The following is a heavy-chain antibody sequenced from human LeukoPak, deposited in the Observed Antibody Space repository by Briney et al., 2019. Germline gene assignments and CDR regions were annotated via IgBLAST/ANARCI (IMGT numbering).Heavy chain of an antibody. J-gene: IGHJ3*02. CDR3: ADNGDDAFDI. CDR1: GYTFTTYD. V-gene: IGHV1-18*01. CDR2: ISPYNGNT. Sequence: ASVKVSCKASGYTFTTYDIIWVRQAPGQGLEWMGWISPYNGNTNYAQKLQGRVTMTTDTSTSTAYMELRSLRSDDTAVYYCADNGDDAFDIWGQGTMVTVSS. D-gene: IGHD1-1*01.